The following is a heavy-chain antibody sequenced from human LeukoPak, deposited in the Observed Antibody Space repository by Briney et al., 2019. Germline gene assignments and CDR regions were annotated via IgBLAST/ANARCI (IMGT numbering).Heavy chain of an antibody. V-gene: IGHV4-59*08. CDR1: GGSISSYY. J-gene: IGHJ2*01. CDR3: ARRGTAAKRYFDL. D-gene: IGHD2-2*01. CDR2: IYYSGST. Sequence: SETLSLTCTVSGGSISSYYWSWIRQPPGKGLEGIGYIYYSGSTNYNPSLKSRVTISVDTSKNQFSLKLSSVTAADTAVYYCARRGTAAKRYFDLWGRGTLVTVSS.